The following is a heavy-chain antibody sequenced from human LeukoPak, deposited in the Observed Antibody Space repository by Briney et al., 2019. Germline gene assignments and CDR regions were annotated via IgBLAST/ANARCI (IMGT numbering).Heavy chain of an antibody. CDR1: GFTFSNYN. Sequence: PGGCLRLSCVASGFTFSNYNMNWVRQAPGKGLEWVSYITLSSSTIYYADSVKGRFTISRYNAKNSLYLQMNSLGAEDTAVYFCARIREIWVTTTILTTLDEWGLGTLVTVSS. D-gene: IGHD3-3*01. J-gene: IGHJ4*02. CDR2: ITLSSSTI. CDR3: ARIREIWVTTTILTTLDE. V-gene: IGHV3-48*01.